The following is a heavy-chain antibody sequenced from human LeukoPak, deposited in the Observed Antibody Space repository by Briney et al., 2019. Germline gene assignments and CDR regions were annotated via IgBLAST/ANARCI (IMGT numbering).Heavy chain of an antibody. CDR2: ISYDGSNK. Sequence: GGSLRLSCSASGFTFSSYGMHWVRQAPGKGLEWVAVISYDGSNKYYADSVKGRFTISRDNSKNTLYLQMNSLRAEDTAVYYCAKEDVAAAFDYWGQGTLVTVSS. D-gene: IGHD6-13*01. J-gene: IGHJ4*02. CDR3: AKEDVAAAFDY. CDR1: GFTFSSYG. V-gene: IGHV3-30*18.